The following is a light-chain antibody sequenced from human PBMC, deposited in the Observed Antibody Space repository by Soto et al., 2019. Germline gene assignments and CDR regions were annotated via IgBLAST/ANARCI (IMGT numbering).Light chain of an antibody. CDR1: QTISSN. CDR3: QQYNPWLT. Sequence: VVMTQSPATLSVSPGETATLSCRASQTISSNLAWYQQQPGQAPRLLIFGASTRATGVPASFSGSGSGTEFTLTISRLQSEASADYYCQQYNPWLTFGGGTQVEIK. J-gene: IGKJ4*01. CDR2: GAS. V-gene: IGKV3-15*01.